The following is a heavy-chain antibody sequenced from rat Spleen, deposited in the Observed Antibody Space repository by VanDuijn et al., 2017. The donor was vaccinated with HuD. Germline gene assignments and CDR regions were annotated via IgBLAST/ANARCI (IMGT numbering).Heavy chain of an antibody. CDR1: GFTFSDYY. Sequence: EVQLVESDGGLVQPGRSLKLSCAASGFTFSDYYMAWVRQAPTKGPEWVATFSYDGYNTYYRDSVKGRFTISSDNAKSTLYLQMDSLRSEDTATYHCARAGYLRDWYFDFWGPGAMVTVSS. CDR3: ARAGYLRDWYFDF. V-gene: IGHV5-29*01. D-gene: IGHD2-2*01. J-gene: IGHJ1*01. CDR2: FSYDGYNT.